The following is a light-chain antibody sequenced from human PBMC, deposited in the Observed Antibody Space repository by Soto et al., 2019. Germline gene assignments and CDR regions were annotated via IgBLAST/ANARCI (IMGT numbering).Light chain of an antibody. V-gene: IGKV3-20*01. CDR1: QSVSSSY. J-gene: IGKJ2*01. CDR3: QQSGSSPPYT. Sequence: EIVLTQSPGTLSLSPGERATLSCRASQSVSSSYLAWYQQKPGQAPRLLIYGASVRATGIPDRFSGSGSGTDFTLTISRLEPEDFAVYYCQQSGSSPPYTFGQGTKLEIK. CDR2: GAS.